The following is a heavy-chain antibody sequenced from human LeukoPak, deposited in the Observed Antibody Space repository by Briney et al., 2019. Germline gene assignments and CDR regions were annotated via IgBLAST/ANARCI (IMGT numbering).Heavy chain of an antibody. CDR3: VTVGSVVGATTFDWFDP. J-gene: IGHJ5*02. CDR2: FDPEDGET. D-gene: IGHD1-26*01. V-gene: IGHV1-24*01. Sequence: ASVKVSCKVSGYTLTELSMHWVRQAPGKGLGWMGGFDPEDGETIYAQKFQGRVTMTEDTSTDTAYMELSSLRSEDTAVYYCVTVGSVVGATTFDWFDPWGQGTLVTVSS. CDR1: GYTLTELS.